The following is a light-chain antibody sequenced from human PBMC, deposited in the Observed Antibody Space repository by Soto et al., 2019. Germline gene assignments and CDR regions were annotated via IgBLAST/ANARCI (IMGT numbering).Light chain of an antibody. Sequence: EIALTQPPGTLSLSPVERATIYCGDSQSISSSYLAWYQQKPGQAPRLLIYGASSRATGIPDRFSGSGSGTDFTLTISRLEPEDFAVYYCQQYGSSRWTFGQGPKVDIK. CDR1: QSISSSY. CDR3: QQYGSSRWT. CDR2: GAS. V-gene: IGKV3-20*01. J-gene: IGKJ1*01.